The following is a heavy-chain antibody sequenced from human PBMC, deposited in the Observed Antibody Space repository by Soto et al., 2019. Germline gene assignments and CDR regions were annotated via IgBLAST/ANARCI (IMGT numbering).Heavy chain of an antibody. D-gene: IGHD3-22*01. CDR1: GGTFSSYA. V-gene: IGHV1-69*01. CDR3: ARGLDSSGYYNYYYGMDV. CDR2: IIPIFGTA. Sequence: QVQLVQSGAEVKKPGSSVTVSCKASGGTFSSYAISWVRQAPGQGLEWMGGIIPIFGTANYAQKFQGRVTITADESTSTAYMELSSLRSEDTAVYYCARGLDSSGYYNYYYGMDVWGQGTTVTVSS. J-gene: IGHJ6*02.